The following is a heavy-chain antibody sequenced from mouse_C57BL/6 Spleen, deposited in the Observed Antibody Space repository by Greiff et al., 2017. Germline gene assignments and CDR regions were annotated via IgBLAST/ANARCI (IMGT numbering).Heavy chain of an antibody. J-gene: IGHJ4*01. CDR2: INPSNGGT. D-gene: IGHD4-1*01. CDR3: AKEGGEYNWDGYYYAMDY. Sequence: QVQLQQPGTELVKPGASVKLSCKASGYTFTSYWMHWVKQRPGQGLEWIGNINPSNGGTNYNEKFKSKATLTVDKSSSTAYMQRSSLTSEDSAVYYWAKEGGEYNWDGYYYAMDYWGQGTSVTVSS. V-gene: IGHV1-53*01. CDR1: GYTFTSYW.